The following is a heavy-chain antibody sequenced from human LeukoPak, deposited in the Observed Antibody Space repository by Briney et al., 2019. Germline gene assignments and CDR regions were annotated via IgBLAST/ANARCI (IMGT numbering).Heavy chain of an antibody. Sequence: GPSLRLSCAASGFNFNVYAMHWVRQAPGKGLEWVSGISWNSGRIDYADSVKGRFTISRDNVKNSLSLQINSLRPEDTAFYYCAKGLYGDYVGYFDSWGQGIQVTVSS. CDR2: ISWNSGRI. V-gene: IGHV3-9*01. CDR1: GFNFNVYA. D-gene: IGHD4-17*01. CDR3: AKGLYGDYVGYFDS. J-gene: IGHJ4*02.